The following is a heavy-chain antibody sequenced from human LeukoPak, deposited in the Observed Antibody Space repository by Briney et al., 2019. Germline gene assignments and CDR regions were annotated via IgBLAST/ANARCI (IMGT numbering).Heavy chain of an antibody. V-gene: IGHV1-3*03. CDR2: INAGNGNT. CDR1: GYTFTSYA. Sequence: VASVKVSCKASGYTFTSYAMHWVRQAPGQRLEWMGWINAGNGNTKYSQEFQGRVTITRDTSASTAYMELSSLRSEDMAVYYCARERIVGASLDYWGQGTLVTVSS. CDR3: ARERIVGASLDY. D-gene: IGHD1-26*01. J-gene: IGHJ4*02.